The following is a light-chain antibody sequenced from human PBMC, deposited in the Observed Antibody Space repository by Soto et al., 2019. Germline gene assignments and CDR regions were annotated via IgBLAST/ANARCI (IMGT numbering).Light chain of an antibody. Sequence: EIVMTQSPATLSVSPGERATLSCRASQSVSSNLAWYQQKPGQAPRLLIYGASTRATGIPARFSGSGSGTDFTLTISSLQSEDFAVYYCQQYRTFGQGTKVESK. J-gene: IGKJ1*01. CDR1: QSVSSN. V-gene: IGKV3-15*01. CDR3: QQYRT. CDR2: GAS.